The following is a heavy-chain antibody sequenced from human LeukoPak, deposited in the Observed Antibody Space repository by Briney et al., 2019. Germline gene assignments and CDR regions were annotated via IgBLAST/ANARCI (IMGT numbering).Heavy chain of an antibody. CDR3: AKIRDSSSWYNWFDP. J-gene: IGHJ5*02. CDR1: GFTFSSYG. Sequence: GRSMRLSCAASGFTFSSYGMHWVRQAPGKGLEWVAVISSDGSDKYYADSVKGRFTISRDNSKNTLYLQMNSLRAEDTAVYYCAKIRDSSSWYNWFDPWGQGTLVTVCS. CDR2: ISSDGSDK. D-gene: IGHD6-13*01. V-gene: IGHV3-30*18.